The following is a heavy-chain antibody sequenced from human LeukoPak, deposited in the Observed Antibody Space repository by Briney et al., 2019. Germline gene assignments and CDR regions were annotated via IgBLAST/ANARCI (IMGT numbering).Heavy chain of an antibody. Sequence: SETLSLTCTVSGGSISSYYWSWIRQPPGKGLEGIGYIYNSGSTNYNPSLKSRVTISVDTSKNQVSLKLSSVTAAVTAVYYCARFQSSSSWDYYYGLDVWGQGTTVTVSS. J-gene: IGHJ6*02. CDR3: ARFQSSSSWDYYYGLDV. CDR1: GGSISSYY. V-gene: IGHV4-59*01. D-gene: IGHD2-2*01. CDR2: IYNSGST.